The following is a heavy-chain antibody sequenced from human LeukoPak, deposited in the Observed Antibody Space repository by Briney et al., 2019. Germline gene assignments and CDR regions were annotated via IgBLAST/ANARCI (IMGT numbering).Heavy chain of an antibody. V-gene: IGHV3-49*04. CDR1: GFSFGDYA. CDR2: IRSKAYGGTT. Sequence: PGRSLRLSXTASGFSFGDYAMSWVRQAPGKGLGWVGFIRSKAYGGTTEYAASVKGRFTISRDDSKSIAYLQMNSLKTEDTAVYYCTKYYYDSSGYYYSDYWGQGTLVTVSS. J-gene: IGHJ4*02. CDR3: TKYYYDSSGYYYSDY. D-gene: IGHD3-22*01.